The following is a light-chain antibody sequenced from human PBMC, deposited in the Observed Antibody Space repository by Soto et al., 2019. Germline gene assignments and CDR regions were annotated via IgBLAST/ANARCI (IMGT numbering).Light chain of an antibody. CDR2: GAS. CDR3: QQYNNWPLT. Sequence: DILMTQSPASLSASPGERATITCRASQSVSNNLAWYQQKPGQAPRLLIYGASTRATGIPARFSGSGSGTDFTLTISSLQSEDFAVYYCQQYNNWPLTFGGGTKVEIK. CDR1: QSVSNN. V-gene: IGKV3-15*01. J-gene: IGKJ4*01.